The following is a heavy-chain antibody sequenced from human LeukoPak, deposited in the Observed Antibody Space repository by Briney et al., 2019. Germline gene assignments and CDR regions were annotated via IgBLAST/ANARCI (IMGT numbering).Heavy chain of an antibody. CDR3: AREGHYYDSNDY. Sequence: SVKVSCKASGGTFSSYAISWVRQAPGQGLEWMGGIIPIFGTANYAQKFQGRVTITADKSTSTAYMELSSLRSEDTAVYYCAREGHYYDSNDYWGQGTLVTVSS. CDR2: IIPIFGTA. V-gene: IGHV1-69*06. CDR1: GGTFSSYA. J-gene: IGHJ4*02. D-gene: IGHD3-22*01.